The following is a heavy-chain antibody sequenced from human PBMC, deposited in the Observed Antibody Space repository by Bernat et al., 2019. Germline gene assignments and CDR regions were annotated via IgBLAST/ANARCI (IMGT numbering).Heavy chain of an antibody. CDR2: TSYDGSNT. CDR3: AKAARGGYCSGGSCAYYYYMDV. CDR1: GFSFSSYG. D-gene: IGHD2-15*01. Sequence: QVQLVESGGGVVQPGTSLRLSCKASGFSFSSYGFHWVRQAPGKGLEWVAGTSYDGSNTYYADSVKGRFTISRDNSKNTLYLQMNSLRVEDTAVYYCAKAARGGYCSGGSCAYYYYMDVWGKGTTVTVSS. J-gene: IGHJ6*03. V-gene: IGHV3-30-3*01.